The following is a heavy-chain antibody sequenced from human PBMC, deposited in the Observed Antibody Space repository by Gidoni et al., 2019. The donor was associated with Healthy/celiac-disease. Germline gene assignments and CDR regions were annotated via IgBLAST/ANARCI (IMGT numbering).Heavy chain of an antibody. J-gene: IGHJ4*02. D-gene: IGHD3-22*01. V-gene: IGHV3-30*18. CDR2: ISYDGSNK. CDR3: AKGRDYYDSSGYWRY. Sequence: QVQLVESGGGVVQPGRSLRLSCAASGFTFSSYGMHWVRQAPGKGLEWVAVISYDGSNKYYADSVKGRFTISRDNSKNTLYLQMNSLRAEDTAVYYCAKGRDYYDSSGYWRYWGQGTLVTVSS. CDR1: GFTFSSYG.